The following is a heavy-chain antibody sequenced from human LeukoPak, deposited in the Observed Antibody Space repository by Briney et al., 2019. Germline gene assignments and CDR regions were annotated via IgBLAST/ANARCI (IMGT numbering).Heavy chain of an antibody. J-gene: IGHJ3*02. CDR3: ATWIQLWLGAFDI. CDR2: INAGNGNT. CDR1: GYTFTSYA. D-gene: IGHD5-18*01. Sequence: ASVKVSCKASGYTFTSYAMHWVRQAPGQRLEWMGWINAGNGNTKYSQKFQGRVTITRDTSASTAYMELSSLRSDDTAVYYCATWIQLWLGAFDIWGQGTMVTVSS. V-gene: IGHV1-3*01.